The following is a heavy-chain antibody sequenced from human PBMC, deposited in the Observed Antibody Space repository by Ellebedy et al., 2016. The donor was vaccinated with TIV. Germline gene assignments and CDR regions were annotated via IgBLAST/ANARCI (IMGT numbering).Heavy chain of an antibody. D-gene: IGHD3-22*01. J-gene: IGHJ4*02. CDR1: GFTFSNFA. CDR2: ISAGGDNT. CDR3: AKGSSSGFNYDRVGFQY. Sequence: GESLKISCAASGFTFSNFAMPWVRQAPGKGLEWLSVISAGGDNTYNADSVKGRFTITRDNSKNTLFLQMNRLRTEDTAVYYCAKGSSSGFNYDRVGFQYWGQGTLVTVSS. V-gene: IGHV3-23*01.